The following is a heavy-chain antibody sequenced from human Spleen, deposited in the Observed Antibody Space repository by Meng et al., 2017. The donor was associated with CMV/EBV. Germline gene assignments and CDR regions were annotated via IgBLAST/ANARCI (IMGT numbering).Heavy chain of an antibody. CDR1: GYSFSGYY. J-gene: IGHJ4*02. D-gene: IGHD6-19*01. Sequence: SGYSFSGYYVHWVRQAPGQGFEWTGWINPNSGDTKYAQKFQGRVTLTRDTSTSTAYMELSSLNSDDTATYYCARDLRNNGWYGVVDYWGQGALVTVSS. CDR3: ARDLRNNGWYGVVDY. CDR2: INPNSGDT. V-gene: IGHV1-2*02.